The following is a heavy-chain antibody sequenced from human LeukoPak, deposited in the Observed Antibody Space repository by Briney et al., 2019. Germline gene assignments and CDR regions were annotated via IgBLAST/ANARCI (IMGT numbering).Heavy chain of an antibody. V-gene: IGHV3-23*01. CDR3: ARVWGGYYYYMDV. D-gene: IGHD3-16*01. CDR2: ISGSGGST. Sequence: GGTLRLSCAASGFTFSSYGMSWVRQAPGKGLEWVSAISGSGGSTYYADSVKGRFTISRDNSKNTLYVQMNSLRAEDTAVYYCARVWGGYYYYMDVWGKGTTVTVSS. J-gene: IGHJ6*03. CDR1: GFTFSSYG.